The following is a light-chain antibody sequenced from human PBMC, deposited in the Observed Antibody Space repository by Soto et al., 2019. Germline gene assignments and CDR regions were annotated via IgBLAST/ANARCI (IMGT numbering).Light chain of an antibody. J-gene: IGLJ1*01. Sequence: QSALTQPASVSGSPGQSITISCTGTSSDVGGYNYVSWYQQYPGKAPQLMIYDVSNRPSGVSNRFSGSKSGNTASLSISGLQAEGEADYYCSSYTISNTLVFGSGTKLTVL. CDR3: SSYTISNTLV. CDR2: DVS. CDR1: SSDVGGYNY. V-gene: IGLV2-14*01.